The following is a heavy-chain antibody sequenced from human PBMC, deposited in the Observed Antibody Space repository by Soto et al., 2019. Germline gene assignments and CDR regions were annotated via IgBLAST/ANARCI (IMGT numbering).Heavy chain of an antibody. J-gene: IGHJ2*01. CDR3: ARGRGITGTTGDWYSDL. CDR1: GGSISSGGYY. D-gene: IGHD1-7*01. V-gene: IGHV4-31*03. Sequence: SETLSLTCTVSGGSISSGGYYWSWIRQHPGKGLEWIGYIYYSGSTYYNPSLKSRVTISVDTSKNQFSLKLSSVTAADTAVYYCARGRGITGTTGDWYSDLWGRGTLVTVSS. CDR2: IYYSGST.